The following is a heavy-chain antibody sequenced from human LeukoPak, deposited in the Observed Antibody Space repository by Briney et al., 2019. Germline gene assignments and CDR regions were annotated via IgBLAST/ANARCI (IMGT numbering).Heavy chain of an antibody. CDR2: IRSKASGGTT. V-gene: IGHV3-49*04. J-gene: IGHJ4*02. D-gene: IGHD2-2*01. CDR1: GFTFGDYA. Sequence: GGSLRLSCTASGFTFGDYALSWVRQAPGKGLEWVGFIRSKASGGTTDYAASVKGRFTISRDNAKNSLYLQMNSLRAEDTAVYYCARDQGPAAIGAWGQGTLVTVSS. CDR3: ARDQGPAAIGA.